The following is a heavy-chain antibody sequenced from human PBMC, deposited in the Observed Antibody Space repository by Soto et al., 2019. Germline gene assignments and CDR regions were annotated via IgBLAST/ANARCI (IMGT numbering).Heavy chain of an antibody. D-gene: IGHD3-3*01. CDR1: GYTFTSYG. Sequence: ASVKVSCKASGYTFTSYGISWVLQAPPQGLERTGWISAYNGNTNYAQKLQGRVTMTTDTSTSTAYMELRSLRSDDTAVYYCARGTATYDFWSGYRNYYYGMDVWGQGTTVTVSS. J-gene: IGHJ6*02. V-gene: IGHV1-18*01. CDR2: ISAYNGNT. CDR3: ARGTATYDFWSGYRNYYYGMDV.